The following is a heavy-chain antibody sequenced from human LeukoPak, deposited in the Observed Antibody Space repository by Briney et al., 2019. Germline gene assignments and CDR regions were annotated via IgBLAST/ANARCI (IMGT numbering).Heavy chain of an antibody. Sequence: PGGSLRLSCAASGFTFSSYAMSWVRQAPGKGLEWVSAISGSGGSTYYADSVKGRFTISRDNSKNTLYLQMNRLRAEDTAVYYCAKGFSGDEGSSLDYWGQGTLVTVSS. D-gene: IGHD1-26*01. CDR3: AKGFSGDEGSSLDY. J-gene: IGHJ4*02. CDR1: GFTFSSYA. CDR2: ISGSGGST. V-gene: IGHV3-23*01.